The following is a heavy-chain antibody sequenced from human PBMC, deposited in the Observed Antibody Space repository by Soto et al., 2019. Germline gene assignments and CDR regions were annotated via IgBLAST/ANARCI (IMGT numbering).Heavy chain of an antibody. V-gene: IGHV5-51*01. CDR1: GYSFTSYW. J-gene: IGHJ3*02. Sequence: GESLKISCKGSGYSFTSYWIGWVRQMPGKGLEWMGIIYPGDSDTRYSPSFQGQVTISADKSISTAYLQWSSLKASDTAMYYCARRMCGGDCHFYAFYIWGKGTMVTVSS. CDR2: IYPGDSDT. D-gene: IGHD2-21*01. CDR3: ARRMCGGDCHFYAFYI.